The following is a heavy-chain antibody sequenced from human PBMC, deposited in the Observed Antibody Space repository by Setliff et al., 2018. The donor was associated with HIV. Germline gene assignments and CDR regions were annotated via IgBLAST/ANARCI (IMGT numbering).Heavy chain of an antibody. D-gene: IGHD6-13*01. CDR2: IYSSGTT. V-gene: IGHV4-4*07. J-gene: IGHJ4*02. CDR3: ARDQGSTWFWDYFDY. CDR1: DGSTSSYY. Sequence: SCTVSDGSTSSYYWNWFRQPAGKGLEWIGRIYSSGTTIYNPSLKSRVAMSVDTSKNQFSLKLSSVTAADTATYYCARDQGSTWFWDYFDYWGQGTLVTVPQ.